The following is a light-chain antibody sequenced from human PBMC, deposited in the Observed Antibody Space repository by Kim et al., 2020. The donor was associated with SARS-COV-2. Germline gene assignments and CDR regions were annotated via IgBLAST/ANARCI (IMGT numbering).Light chain of an antibody. CDR2: QDS. J-gene: IGLJ2*01. CDR1: KLGDKY. CDR3: QAWDSSTAV. Sequence: SYELTQPPSVSVSPGQTASITCSGDKLGDKYACWYQQKPGQSPVLVIYQDSKRPSGIPERFSGSNSGNTATLTISGTQAMDEADYYCQAWDSSTAVFRGG. V-gene: IGLV3-1*01.